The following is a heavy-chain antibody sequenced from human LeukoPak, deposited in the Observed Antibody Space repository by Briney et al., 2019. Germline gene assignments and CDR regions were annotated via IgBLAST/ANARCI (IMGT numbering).Heavy chain of an antibody. J-gene: IGHJ5*02. CDR3: ATDGAGFNT. CDR2: INIGGTNT. V-gene: IGHV3-11*01. CDR1: GFTFNDYY. Sequence: SGGSLRLSCAASGFTFNDYYMSWIRQAPGKGLEWLSYINIGGTNTHYADSVKGRFTISRDNAKKSLYLEMNNLRAEDTAVYYCATDGAGFNTWGQGVLVTVSS.